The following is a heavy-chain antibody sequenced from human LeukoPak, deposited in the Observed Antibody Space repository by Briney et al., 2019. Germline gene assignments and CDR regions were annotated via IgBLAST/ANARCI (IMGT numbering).Heavy chain of an antibody. CDR1: GFTFSDYS. D-gene: IGHD1-7*01. V-gene: IGHV3-11*01. CDR2: ISSSGSTI. CDR3: ARVEGGTSIDY. Sequence: GGSLRLSCAASGFTFSDYSMGWVRQAPGKGLEWVSYISSSGSTIYYADSVKGRFTISRDNAKNSLYLQMNSLRAEDTAVYYCARVEGGTSIDYWGQGTLVTVSS. J-gene: IGHJ4*02.